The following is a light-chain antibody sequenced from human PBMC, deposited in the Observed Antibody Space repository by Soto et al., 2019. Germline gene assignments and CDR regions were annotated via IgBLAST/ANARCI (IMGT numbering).Light chain of an antibody. CDR1: QSISSY. CDR3: QQRYSTTRT. Sequence: IQRTQSPSSMSASVGDRVTITCRASQSISSYLNWYQQKQGKAPKLLIYAASSLKSGVPSRFSVSVSGTDGTITISGLQKEDGSTYYCQQRYSTTRTFGQGTKVDNK. J-gene: IGKJ1*01. V-gene: IGKV1-39*01. CDR2: AAS.